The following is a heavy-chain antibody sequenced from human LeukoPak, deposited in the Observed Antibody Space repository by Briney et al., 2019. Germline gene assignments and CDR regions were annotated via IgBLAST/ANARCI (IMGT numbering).Heavy chain of an antibody. D-gene: IGHD3-22*01. J-gene: IGHJ4*02. Sequence: GGSLRLSCAASGFTFSSYAMSWVRQAPGKGLEWVSAISGTGGSTYYADSVKGRFTISRDNSKNTLYLQMNSLRAEDTAVYYCAQRGAFHYDPLDYWGQGTLVTVSS. V-gene: IGHV3-23*01. CDR3: AQRGAFHYDPLDY. CDR2: ISGTGGST. CDR1: GFTFSSYA.